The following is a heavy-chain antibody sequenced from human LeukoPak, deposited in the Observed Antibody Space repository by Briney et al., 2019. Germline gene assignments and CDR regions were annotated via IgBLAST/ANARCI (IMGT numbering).Heavy chain of an antibody. CDR2: IYYSGST. V-gene: IGHV4-59*01. J-gene: IGHJ4*02. D-gene: IGHD3-10*01. CDR1: GGSISSYY. Sequence: SETLSLTCTVSGGSISSYYWSWIRQPPGKGLEWIGYIYYSGSTNYNPSLKSRVTISVDTSKNQFSLKLSSVTAADTAVYYCARDLRFRGSGFDYWGQGTLVTVSS. CDR3: ARDLRFRGSGFDY.